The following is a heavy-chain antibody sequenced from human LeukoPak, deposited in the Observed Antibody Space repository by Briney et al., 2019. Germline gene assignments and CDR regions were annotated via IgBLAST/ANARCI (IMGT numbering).Heavy chain of an antibody. CDR2: IYPGDSDT. CDR3: ARSTLLYFGYLDV. CDR1: GYSFTSYW. J-gene: IGHJ6*04. D-gene: IGHD2-2*02. V-gene: IGHV5-51*01. Sequence: GEFLKISCKGSGYSFTSYWIGWVRQMPGKGLEWMGIIYPGDSDTRYSPSFQGQVTISADKSISTAYLQWSSLKASDTAMYYCARSTLLYFGYLDVWGKGTTVTVSS.